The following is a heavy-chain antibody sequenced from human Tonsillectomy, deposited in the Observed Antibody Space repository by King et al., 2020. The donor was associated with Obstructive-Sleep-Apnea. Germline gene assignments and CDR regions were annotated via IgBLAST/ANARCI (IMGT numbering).Heavy chain of an antibody. CDR3: AKNEPYSSRWYSILNYYYYGMDV. CDR2: VRYDGSNK. Sequence: VQLVESGGGVVQPGRSLRLSCASSGFTFSSYGMHWVRQAPGKGLEWVAFVRYDGSNKYYADSVKGRFTSYRDNSNNTLYLQMNSLRAEDTAVYYCAKNEPYSSRWYSILNYYYYGMDVWGQGTTVTVSS. J-gene: IGHJ6*02. D-gene: IGHD6-13*01. CDR1: GFTFSSYG. V-gene: IGHV3-30*02.